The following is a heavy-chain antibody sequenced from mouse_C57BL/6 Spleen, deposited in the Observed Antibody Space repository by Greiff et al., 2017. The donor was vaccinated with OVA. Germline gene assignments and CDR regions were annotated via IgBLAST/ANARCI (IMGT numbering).Heavy chain of an antibody. CDR3: ARIEGLRGFAY. CDR1: GYTFTSYW. J-gene: IGHJ3*01. V-gene: IGHV1-64*01. CDR2: IHPNSGST. D-gene: IGHD2-2*01. Sequence: QVQLQQSGAELVKPGASVKLSCKASGYTFTSYWMHWVKQRPGQGLEWIGMIHPNSGSTNYNEKFKSKATLTVDKSSSTAYMQLSSLTSEDSAVYYCARIEGLRGFAYWGQGTLVTVSA.